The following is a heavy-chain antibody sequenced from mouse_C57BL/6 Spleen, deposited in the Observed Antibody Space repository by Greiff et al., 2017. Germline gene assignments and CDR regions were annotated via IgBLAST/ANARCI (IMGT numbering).Heavy chain of an antibody. CDR1: GYTFTSYG. D-gene: IGHD1-1*01. CDR3: ARDYYGSSYPDYFDY. V-gene: IGHV1-81*01. J-gene: IGHJ2*01. CDR2: IYPRSGNT. Sequence: VQLQQSGAELARPGASVKLSCKASGYTFTSYGISWVKQRTGQGLEWIGEIYPRSGNTYYNEKFKGKATLTADKSSSTAYMELRSLTSEDSAVYFCARDYYGSSYPDYFDYWGQGTTLTVSS.